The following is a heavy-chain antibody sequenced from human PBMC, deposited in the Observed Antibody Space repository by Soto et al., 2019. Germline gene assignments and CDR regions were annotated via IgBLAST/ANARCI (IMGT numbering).Heavy chain of an antibody. CDR3: GGAGAAGV. Sequence: QLVESGGGLVQPGGSLRLSCTASGFTFSYSWMNWIRQAPGKGLEWVANIKEDGSERYYVECVKSRFTIARDNAKNSVFLQINSLTADDTAIYNCGGAGAAGVWGQGTLVTVSS. V-gene: IGHV3-7*02. D-gene: IGHD3-10*01. CDR1: GFTFSYSW. J-gene: IGHJ4*02. CDR2: IKEDGSER.